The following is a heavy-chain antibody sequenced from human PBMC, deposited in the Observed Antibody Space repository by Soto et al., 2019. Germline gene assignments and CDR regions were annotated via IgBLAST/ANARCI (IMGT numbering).Heavy chain of an antibody. CDR3: ARDTYYDSSGFSPC. V-gene: IGHV3-48*02. CDR1: GFTFSSYS. CDR2: ITTSSSIM. J-gene: IGHJ4*02. D-gene: IGHD3-22*01. Sequence: EVQLVESGGGLVQPGGSLRLSCAASGFTFSSYSMNWVRQAPGKGLEWVSYITTSSSIMHYADSVKGRFTISRDNAKNSLYLQINSLRDEDTAVYYCARDTYYDSSGFSPCWGQGTLVTVSS.